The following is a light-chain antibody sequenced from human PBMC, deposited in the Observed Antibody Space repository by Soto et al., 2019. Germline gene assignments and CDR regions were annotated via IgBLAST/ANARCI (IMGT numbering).Light chain of an antibody. Sequence: DIVMTQSPDSLAVSLGERATINCKSSQSVLYSSNNKNYLAWYQQRPGQPPKLLIYWTSTRESGVPDRFSGSGAVKDFTLTITSLQAEDVAVYYCHQYESTPPTFGQGTKLEIK. J-gene: IGKJ2*01. CDR3: HQYESTPPT. CDR2: WTS. V-gene: IGKV4-1*01. CDR1: QSVLYSSNNKNY.